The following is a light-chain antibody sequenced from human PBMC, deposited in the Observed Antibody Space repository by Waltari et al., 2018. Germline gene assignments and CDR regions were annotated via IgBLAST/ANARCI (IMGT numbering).Light chain of an antibody. CDR1: NPNIAAGYD. CDR3: QSYDNTLSVV. V-gene: IGLV1-40*01. Sequence: QSVLTQPPSVSGAPGQRVTISCTGSNPNIAAGYDVHWYQQLPGTAPKHLIFRNGHWPSGVPVRFSGSRSGTSASLDIAGLQADDGAIYYCQSYDNTLSVVFGGGTKVTVL. J-gene: IGLJ2*01. CDR2: RNG.